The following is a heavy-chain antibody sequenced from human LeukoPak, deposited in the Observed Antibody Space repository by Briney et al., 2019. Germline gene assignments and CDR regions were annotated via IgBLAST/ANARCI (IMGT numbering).Heavy chain of an antibody. J-gene: IGHJ4*02. CDR1: GITLSNYG. CDR2: ISDSGGST. V-gene: IGHV3-23*01. D-gene: IGHD3-10*01. CDR3: AKRGIVIRAVIIVGFHKEAYYFDY. Sequence: GGSLRLSCAVSGITLSNYGMSWVRQAPGKGLEWVAGISDSGGSTNYADSVKGRFTISRDNPKNTLYLQMNSLRAEDTAVYFCAKRGIVIRAVIIVGFHKEAYYFDYWGQGALVTVTS.